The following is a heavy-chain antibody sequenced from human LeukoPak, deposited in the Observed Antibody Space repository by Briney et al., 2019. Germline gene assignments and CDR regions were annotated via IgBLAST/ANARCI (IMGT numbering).Heavy chain of an antibody. D-gene: IGHD6-19*01. CDR3: ARDSSGWYRSDY. Sequence: GGSLRLSCAASGFSFSSYSMNWVRQAPGKGLEWVSYISSSSGTIYYADSVKGRFTISRDNAKNSLYLLKNSLRDEDTAVYYCARDSSGWYRSDYWGQGTLVTVSS. CDR2: ISSSSGTI. J-gene: IGHJ4*02. V-gene: IGHV3-48*02. CDR1: GFSFSSYS.